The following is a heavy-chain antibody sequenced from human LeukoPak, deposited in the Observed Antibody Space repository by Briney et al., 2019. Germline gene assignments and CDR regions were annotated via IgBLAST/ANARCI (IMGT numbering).Heavy chain of an antibody. J-gene: IGHJ5*02. CDR2: INPSGGST. CDR3: ARDPCGSSTSCHERGFDP. D-gene: IGHD2-2*01. V-gene: IGHV1-46*01. CDR1: GYTFTSYY. Sequence: ASVKVSCKASGYTFTSYYMHWARQAPGQGLEWMGIINPSGGSTSYAQKFQGRVTMTRDMSTSTVYMELSSLRSEDTAVYYCARDPCGSSTSCHERGFDPWGQGTLVTVSS.